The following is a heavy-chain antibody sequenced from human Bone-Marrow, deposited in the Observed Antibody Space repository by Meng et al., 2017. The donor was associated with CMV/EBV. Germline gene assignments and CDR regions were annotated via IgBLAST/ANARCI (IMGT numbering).Heavy chain of an antibody. CDR2: IHSDGNST. CDR3: ARRNNDYYAIDV. D-gene: IGHD2-8*01. Sequence: GESLKISCAASGFTFNSHWMHWVRQAPGKGLVWVSRIHSDGNSTSYADTVKGRFTISRDNAKNMMFLQMNSLRPEDTAVYYCARRNNDYYAIDVWGQGTTVTVYS. CDR1: GFTFNSHW. V-gene: IGHV3-74*01. J-gene: IGHJ6*02.